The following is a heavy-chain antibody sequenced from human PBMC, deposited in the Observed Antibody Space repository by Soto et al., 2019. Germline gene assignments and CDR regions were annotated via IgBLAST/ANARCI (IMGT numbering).Heavy chain of an antibody. CDR2: TRNKGESYTT. CDR1: GFNIRDHY. Sequence: EVQLVESGGGLVQPGGSLRLSCAASGFNIRDHYRDWVRQAPGKGLEWVGLTRNKGESYTTEHAASVKGRFVISRDDSKNSVYLQMNSLKTEDTAVYYCVREGFFTLDFWGQGTLVTVSS. J-gene: IGHJ4*02. V-gene: IGHV3-72*01. CDR3: VREGFFTLDF.